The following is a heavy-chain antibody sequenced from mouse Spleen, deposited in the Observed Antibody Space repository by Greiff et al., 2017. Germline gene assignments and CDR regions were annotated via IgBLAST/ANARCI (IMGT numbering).Heavy chain of an antibody. CDR2: ISNGGGST. CDR3: ARPLYYGSSYGFAY. J-gene: IGHJ3*01. V-gene: IGHV5-12*01. Sequence: EVKLVESGGGLVQPGGSLKLSCAASGFTFSDYYMYWVRQTPEKRLEWVAYISNGGGSTYYPDTVKGRFTISRDNAKNTLYLQMSRLKSEDTAMYYCARPLYYGSSYGFAYWGQGTLVTVSA. D-gene: IGHD1-1*01. CDR1: GFTFSDYY.